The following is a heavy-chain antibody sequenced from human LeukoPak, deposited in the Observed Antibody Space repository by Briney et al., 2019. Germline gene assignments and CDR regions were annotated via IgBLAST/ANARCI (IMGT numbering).Heavy chain of an antibody. CDR2: TYYRSKWYN. CDR3: ARGDGSSGRRTFDY. D-gene: IGHD6-19*01. V-gene: IGHV6-1*01. J-gene: IGHJ4*02. Sequence: SQTLSLTCAISGDSVSSNSAAWNWIRQSPSRGLEWLGRTYYRSKWYNDYAVSVKSRITINPDTSKNQLSLQLNSVTPEDTAVYYCARGDGSSGRRTFDYWGQGTLVTVSS. CDR1: GDSVSSNSAA.